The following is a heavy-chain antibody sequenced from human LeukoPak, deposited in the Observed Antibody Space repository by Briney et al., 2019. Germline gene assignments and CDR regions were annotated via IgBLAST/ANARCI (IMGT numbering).Heavy chain of an antibody. CDR3: ASDDSGSYYY. CDR1: GYSISRGYY. V-gene: IGHV4-38-2*02. CDR2: IYHSGST. J-gene: IGHJ4*02. D-gene: IGHD1-26*01. Sequence: TTSETLSLTCTVSGYSISRGYYWGWIRQPPGKGLEWIGSIYHSGSTYYNPSLKSRVTISVDTSKNQFSLKLSSVTAADTAVYYCASDDSGSYYYWGQRTLVTVSS.